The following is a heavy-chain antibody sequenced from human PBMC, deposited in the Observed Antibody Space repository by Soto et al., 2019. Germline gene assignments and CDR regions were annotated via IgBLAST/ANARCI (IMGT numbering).Heavy chain of an antibody. J-gene: IGHJ6*02. V-gene: IGHV3-53*01. CDR1: GFTVSSNY. CDR2: IYSGGST. Sequence: HPGGSLRLSCAASGFTVSSNYMSWVRQAPGKGLEWVSVIYSGGSTYYADSVKGRFTISRDNSKNTLYLQMNSLRAEDTAVYYCARDRAVNYYYYGMDVWGQGTTVTSP. CDR3: ARDRAVNYYYYGMDV. D-gene: IGHD3-10*01.